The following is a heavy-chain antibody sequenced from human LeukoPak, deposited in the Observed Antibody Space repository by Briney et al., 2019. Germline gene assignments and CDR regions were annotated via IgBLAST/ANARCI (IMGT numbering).Heavy chain of an antibody. V-gene: IGHV3-9*03. J-gene: IGHJ4*02. CDR1: GFTFDDYA. D-gene: IGHD6-13*01. CDR2: ISWNSGTI. CDR3: AKGQGYTFSPYYFSY. Sequence: GGSLRLSCAASGFTFDDYAMHWVRQAPGKGLEWVSGISWNSGTIGYADSVKGRSTISRDNAKNSLYLQMNSLRAEDMALYYCAKGQGYTFSPYYFSYWGQGTLVTVSS.